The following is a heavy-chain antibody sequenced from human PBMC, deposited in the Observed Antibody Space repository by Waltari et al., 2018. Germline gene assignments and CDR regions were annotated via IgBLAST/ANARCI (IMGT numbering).Heavy chain of an antibody. Sequence: QLQLQESGPGLVKPSETLSLPCTVSGGSISRSRYYWGLIRQPPGKGLEWIGSIYYSGSTYYNPSLKSRVTISVDTSKNQFSLKLSSVTAADTAVYYCARLGGSGSYYNYWGQGTLVTVSS. CDR1: GGSISRSRYY. CDR2: IYYSGST. D-gene: IGHD1-26*01. CDR3: ARLGGSGSYYNY. J-gene: IGHJ4*02. V-gene: IGHV4-39*01.